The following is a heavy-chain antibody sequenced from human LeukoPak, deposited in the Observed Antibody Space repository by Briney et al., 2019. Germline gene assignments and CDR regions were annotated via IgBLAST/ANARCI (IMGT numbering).Heavy chain of an antibody. CDR2: ISGSGSST. Sequence: GGSLRLSCAASGFAFSAYAMTWVRQAPGKGLEWVSAISGSGSSTFYADSVKGRFTISRDNSKNTLYLQMNSLRAEDTAIYYCAKTSGSGNNYYYYYGMDAGAKGPRSPSP. D-gene: IGHD3-10*01. J-gene: IGHJ6*02. V-gene: IGHV3-23*01. CDR1: GFAFSAYA. CDR3: AKTSGSGNNYYYYYGMDA.